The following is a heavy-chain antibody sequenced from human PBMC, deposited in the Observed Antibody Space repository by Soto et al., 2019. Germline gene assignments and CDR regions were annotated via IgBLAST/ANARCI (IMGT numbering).Heavy chain of an antibody. J-gene: IGHJ6*02. D-gene: IGHD4-4*01. Sequence: QVQLVESGGGVVQPGRSLRLSCAASGFTFSSYGMHWVRQAPGKGLEWVAVIWYDGSNKYYADSVKGRFTISRDNSKNTRYLQMNSLRAEDTAVYYCASPVFYSNYAPGGGEDVWGQGTTVTVSS. CDR2: IWYDGSNK. V-gene: IGHV3-33*01. CDR3: ASPVFYSNYAPGGGEDV. CDR1: GFTFSSYG.